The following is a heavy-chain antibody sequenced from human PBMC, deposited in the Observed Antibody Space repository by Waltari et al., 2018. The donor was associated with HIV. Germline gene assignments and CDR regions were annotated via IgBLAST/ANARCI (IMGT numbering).Heavy chain of an antibody. Sequence: QVQLQESGPGLVKPSETLSLTCTVSGGSISSYYWSWIRQPPGKGLEWIGYIYYSGSTNYNPSLKSRVTISVDTSKNQFSLKLSSVTAADTAVYYCAGGSTLYYYYGMDVWGQGTTVTVSS. J-gene: IGHJ6*02. CDR3: AGGSTLYYYYGMDV. D-gene: IGHD3-10*01. CDR2: IYYSGST. CDR1: GGSISSYY. V-gene: IGHV4-59*08.